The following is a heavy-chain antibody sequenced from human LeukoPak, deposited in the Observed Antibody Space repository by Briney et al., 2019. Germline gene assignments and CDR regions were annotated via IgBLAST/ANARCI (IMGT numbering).Heavy chain of an antibody. CDR1: GGSFSGYY. CDR3: ARAPYYCDSSGYRDY. D-gene: IGHD3-22*01. J-gene: IGHJ4*02. Sequence: PSETLSLTCAVYGGSFSGYYWSWIRQPPGKGLEWIGEINHSGSTNYNPSLKSRVTISVDTSKNQFSLKLSSVTAADTAVYYCARAPYYCDSSGYRDYWGQGTLVTVSS. V-gene: IGHV4-34*01. CDR2: INHSGST.